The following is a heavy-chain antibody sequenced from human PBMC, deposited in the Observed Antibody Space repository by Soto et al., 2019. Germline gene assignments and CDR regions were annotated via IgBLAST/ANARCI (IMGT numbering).Heavy chain of an antibody. CDR2: ISYDGSKK. CDR3: AKGYFDWVLTLGYYYGMDV. J-gene: IGHJ6*02. D-gene: IGHD3-9*01. Sequence: GGSLRLSCAASGFTFSSYGMHWVRQAPGKGLEWVAVISYDGSKKYYADSVKGRLTISRDNSKNMLYLQMNSLRAEDTAVYYCAKGYFDWVLTLGYYYGMDVWGQGTTVTVSS. CDR1: GFTFSSYG. V-gene: IGHV3-30*18.